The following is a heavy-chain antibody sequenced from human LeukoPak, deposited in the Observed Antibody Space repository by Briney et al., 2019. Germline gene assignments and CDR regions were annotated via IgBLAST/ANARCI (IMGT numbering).Heavy chain of an antibody. CDR3: AKLLAREMATIDY. CDR2: ISGSGGST. V-gene: IGHV3-23*01. D-gene: IGHD5-24*01. J-gene: IGHJ4*02. CDR1: GFTFSSYA. Sequence: PGGSLRLSCAVSGFTFSSYAMSWVRQAPGKGLEWVSAISGSGGSTYYADSVKGRFTISRDNSKNTLYLQMNSLRAEDTAVYYCAKLLAREMATIDYWGQGTLVTVSS.